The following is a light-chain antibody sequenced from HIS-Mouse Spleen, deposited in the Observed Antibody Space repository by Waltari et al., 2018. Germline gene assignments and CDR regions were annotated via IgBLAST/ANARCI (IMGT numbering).Light chain of an antibody. V-gene: IGKV3-20*01. J-gene: IGKJ4*01. Sequence: IVLTQSPGTLSLSPVERATLPCRARQSVSSSYLAWYQQKPGQAPRLLIYGASSRATGIPDRFSGSGSGTDFTLTISRLEPEDFAVYYCQQYGSSSALTFGGGTKVEIK. CDR3: QQYGSSSALT. CDR1: QSVSSSY. CDR2: GAS.